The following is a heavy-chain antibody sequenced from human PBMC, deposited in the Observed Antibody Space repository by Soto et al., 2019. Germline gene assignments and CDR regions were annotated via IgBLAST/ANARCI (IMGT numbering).Heavy chain of an antibody. J-gene: IGHJ4*02. V-gene: IGHV4-31*03. CDR1: GGSVSSGGYY. CDR2: IYYSGTT. D-gene: IGHD2-8*01. Sequence: SETLSLTCTVSGGSVSSGGYYWSWIRQHPXTGLEWIGYIYYSGTTYFNPSLKSRASISLDTSKNEFSLKLTSATAADTAVYYCARRALPQCINGVCYKDGFWDYWGQGALVTVSS. CDR3: ARRALPQCINGVCYKDGFWDY.